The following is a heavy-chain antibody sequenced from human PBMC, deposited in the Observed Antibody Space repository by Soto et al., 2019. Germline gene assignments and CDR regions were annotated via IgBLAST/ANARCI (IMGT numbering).Heavy chain of an antibody. V-gene: IGHV4-39*01. CDR1: GGSISSSSYY. Sequence: SETLSLTCTVSGGSISSSSYYWGWIRQPPGKGLEWIGSIYYSGSTYYNPSLKSRVTISVDTSKNQFSLKLSSVTAADTAVYYCARQPYYDSSGYYYVRRSFDYWGQGTLVTVSS. D-gene: IGHD3-22*01. CDR3: ARQPYYDSSGYYYVRRSFDY. CDR2: IYYSGST. J-gene: IGHJ4*02.